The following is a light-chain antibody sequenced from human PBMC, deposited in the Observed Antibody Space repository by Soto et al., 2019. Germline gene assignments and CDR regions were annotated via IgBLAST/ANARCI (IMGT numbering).Light chain of an antibody. Sequence: EIVLTQSPGTLSLSPGERATLSCRASQSVSNRYLAWYQQKPGQAPRLLISGASSRATGIPDRFSGSGSGTDFTLTISRLEPEDFAVYYCQQRSNWPLTFGPGTKVDIK. J-gene: IGKJ3*01. V-gene: IGKV3D-20*02. CDR1: QSVSNRY. CDR3: QQRSNWPLT. CDR2: GAS.